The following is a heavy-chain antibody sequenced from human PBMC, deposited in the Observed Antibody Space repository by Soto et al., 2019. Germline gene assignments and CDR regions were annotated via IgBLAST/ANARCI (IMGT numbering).Heavy chain of an antibody. CDR1: GYTFTSYY. V-gene: IGHV1-46*03. J-gene: IGHJ4*02. CDR2: INPSGGST. Sequence: ASVKVSCKASGYTFTSYYMHWVRQAPGQGLEWMGIINPSGGSTSYAQKFQGRVTMTRDTSTSTVYMELSSLRSEDTAVYYCARSEVIYQSKYRISYYFDYWGQGTLVTVSS. CDR3: ARSEVIYQSKYRISYYFDY. D-gene: IGHD2-2*01.